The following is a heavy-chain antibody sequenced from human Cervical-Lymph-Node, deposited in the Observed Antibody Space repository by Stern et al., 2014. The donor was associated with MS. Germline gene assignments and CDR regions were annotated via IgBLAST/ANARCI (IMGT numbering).Heavy chain of an antibody. CDR3: ARDSTTGMDV. D-gene: IGHD1-1*01. J-gene: IGHJ6*02. CDR1: GDTFSSYA. Sequence: VQLVQSGAAVKKPGSSVKVSCKTSGDTFSSYAISWVRQGPGQGLEWMVGIVPIFGTANYAEKCQVRVTITADVSTNTAYMELSRLGSDDTAVYYCARDSTTGMDVWGQGTTVTVSS. CDR2: IVPIFGTA. V-gene: IGHV1-69*01.